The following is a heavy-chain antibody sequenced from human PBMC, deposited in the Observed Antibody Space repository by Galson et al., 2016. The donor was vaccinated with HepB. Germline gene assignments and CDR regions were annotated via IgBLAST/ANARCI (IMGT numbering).Heavy chain of an antibody. CDR3: ARAGAEVTSQCDS. Sequence: SVKVSCKASGYTFSIFGISWVRQAPGQGLEWLGWISNNNENTNYAQTVQGRVTLTTDTSTSTAYMELRDLTSGDTAVYYCARAGAEVTSQCDSWGQGTQVIVSS. CDR1: GYTFSIFG. D-gene: IGHD2-21*02. V-gene: IGHV1-18*01. CDR2: ISNNNENT. J-gene: IGHJ4*02.